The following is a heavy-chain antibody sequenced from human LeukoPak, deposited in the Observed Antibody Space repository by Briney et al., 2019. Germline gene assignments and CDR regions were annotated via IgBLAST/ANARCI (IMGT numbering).Heavy chain of an antibody. J-gene: IGHJ4*02. CDR1: GFTFSSYS. V-gene: IGHV3-21*01. CDR3: ARAGHYYGSGSSRLFDY. Sequence: GGSLRLSCTASGFTFSSYSMNWVRQAPGKGLEWVSSISSSSYIYYADSVKGRFTISRDNAKNSLYLQMNSLRAEDTAVYYCARAGHYYGSGSSRLFDYWGQGTLVTVSS. CDR2: ISSSSYI. D-gene: IGHD3-10*01.